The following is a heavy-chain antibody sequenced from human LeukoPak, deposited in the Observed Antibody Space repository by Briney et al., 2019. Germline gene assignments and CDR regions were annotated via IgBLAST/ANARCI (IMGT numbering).Heavy chain of an antibody. V-gene: IGHV3-64*02. D-gene: IGHD2-15*01. CDR2: ISSNGGST. J-gene: IGHJ4*02. CDR3: ARGHEEDDAGDYFDY. Sequence: GGSLRLSCATSGFTFSRFGMHWVRQAPGKGLEYVSAISSNGGSTYYADSVKGRFTISRDNSKNTLYLQMGSLRVDDMGVYYCARGHEEDDAGDYFDYWGQGTLVTVSS. CDR1: GFTFSRFG.